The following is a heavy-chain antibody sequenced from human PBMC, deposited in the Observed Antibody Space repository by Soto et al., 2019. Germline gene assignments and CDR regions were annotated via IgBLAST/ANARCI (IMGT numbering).Heavy chain of an antibody. CDR1: GASFSPNY. Sequence: SETLSLTCTVSGASFSPNYWSWIRQPPGKVLEWVGYIYYDGSTNYNPSLKSRLTISVDTSKNQFSLKLSSVTAADSAVYYCARSPDSVVVVALDYWGQGTLVTVSS. CDR3: ARSPDSVVVVALDY. V-gene: IGHV4-59*01. J-gene: IGHJ4*02. D-gene: IGHD2-15*01. CDR2: IYYDGST.